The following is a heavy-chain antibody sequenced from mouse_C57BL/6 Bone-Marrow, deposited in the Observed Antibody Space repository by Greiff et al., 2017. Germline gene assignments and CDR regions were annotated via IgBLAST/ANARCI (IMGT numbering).Heavy chain of an antibody. Sequence: EVMLVESGGGLVKPGGSLKLSCAASGFTFSSYAMSWVRQTPEKRLEWVATISDGGSYTYYPDNVKGRFTISRDNAKNNLYLQMSHLKSEDTAMXYCARKIYYSNSYFDYWGQGTTLTVSS. CDR2: ISDGGSYT. J-gene: IGHJ2*01. CDR1: GFTFSSYA. CDR3: ARKIYYSNSYFDY. D-gene: IGHD2-5*01. V-gene: IGHV5-4*03.